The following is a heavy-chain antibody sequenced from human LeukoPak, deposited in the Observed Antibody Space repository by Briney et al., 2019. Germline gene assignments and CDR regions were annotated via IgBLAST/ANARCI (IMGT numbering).Heavy chain of an antibody. V-gene: IGHV4-59*12. Sequence: SETLSLTCTVSGGSISSYYWSWIRQPPGKGLEWIGYIYYSGSTNYNPSLKSRVTISVDTSKKQFSLPLTSMTAADTAVYYCARVPHSYFGYGSFDPWGQGTLVTVSS. CDR1: GGSISSYY. CDR3: ARVPHSYFGYGSFDP. CDR2: IYYSGST. J-gene: IGHJ5*02. D-gene: IGHD2-21*01.